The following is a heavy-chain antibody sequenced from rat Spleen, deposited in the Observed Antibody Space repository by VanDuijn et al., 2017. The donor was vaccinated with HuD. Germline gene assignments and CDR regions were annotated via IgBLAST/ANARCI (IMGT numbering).Heavy chain of an antibody. Sequence: EVQLVESDGGLVQPGRSLKLSCAASGFTFSDYYMAWVRQAPTKGLEWVATISYGDSYGHSSTYYPDSVKGRFTISRDNAQNTLYLQMNSLRSEDTATYYCTRGEEAIGGYWGQGVMVTVSS. V-gene: IGHV5-29*01. D-gene: IGHD1-11*01. CDR1: GFTFSDYY. J-gene: IGHJ2*01. CDR2: ISYGDSYGHSST. CDR3: TRGEEAIGGY.